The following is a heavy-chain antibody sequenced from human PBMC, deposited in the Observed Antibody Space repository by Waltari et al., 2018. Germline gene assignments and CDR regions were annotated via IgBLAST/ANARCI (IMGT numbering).Heavy chain of an antibody. J-gene: IGHJ4*02. CDR3: AGGLRFLEWLQV. CDR1: GYTFTSYD. CDR2: INPNSGNT. Sequence: QVQLVQSGAEVKKPGASVKVSCKASGYTFTSYDINWVRQATGQGLEWMGWINPNSGNTGYAQKYQGRVTMTRNTSISTAYMELSSLRSEDTAVYYGAGGLRFLEWLQVWGQGTLVTVSS. V-gene: IGHV1-8*02. D-gene: IGHD3-3*01.